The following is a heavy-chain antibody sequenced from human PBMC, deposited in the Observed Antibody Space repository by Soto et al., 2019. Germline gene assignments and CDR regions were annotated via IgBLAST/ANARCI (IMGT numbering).Heavy chain of an antibody. D-gene: IGHD6-19*01. Sequence: GGSLRLSCAASGFTFSSYEMNWVLQAPGEGLEWVSYISSRGSTIYYADSVKGPFTTSRDNANKSLYLQMNGPRAEDSAVYYCPRLYSSVWIDAFDIWGRGTMVTVSS. J-gene: IGHJ3*02. V-gene: IGHV3-48*03. CDR3: PRLYSSVWIDAFDI. CDR1: GFTFSSYE. CDR2: ISSRGSTI.